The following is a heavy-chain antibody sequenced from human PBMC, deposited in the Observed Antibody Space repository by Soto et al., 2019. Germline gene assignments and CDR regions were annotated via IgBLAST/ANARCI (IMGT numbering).Heavy chain of an antibody. CDR1: GGTFSSYA. Sequence: QVQLVQSGAEVKKPGSSVKVSCKASGGTFSSYAISWVRQAHGQGLEGLGGIITIFGTANYAQKFQGSGTITAAESTSTAYMELSSLRAADTAGYYCSRVGCSSTSCSSPYYYGMDVWRQGTTVTVSS. D-gene: IGHD2-2*01. V-gene: IGHV1-69*01. CDR3: SRVGCSSTSCSSPYYYGMDV. J-gene: IGHJ6*02. CDR2: IITIFGTA.